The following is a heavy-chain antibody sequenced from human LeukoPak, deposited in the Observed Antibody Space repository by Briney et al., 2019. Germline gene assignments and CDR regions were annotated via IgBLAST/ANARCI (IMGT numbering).Heavy chain of an antibody. CDR1: GYSISSGYY. CDR3: ARVGGYSGYGGFDY. V-gene: IGHV4-38-2*02. CDR2: IYHSGST. Sequence: PSETLSLTCTVSGYSISSGYYWGWIRQPPGKGLEWIGSIYHSGSTYYNPSLKSRVTISVDTSKNQFSLKLSSVTAADTAVYYCARVGGYSGYGGFDYWGQGTLVTVSS. D-gene: IGHD5-12*01. J-gene: IGHJ4*02.